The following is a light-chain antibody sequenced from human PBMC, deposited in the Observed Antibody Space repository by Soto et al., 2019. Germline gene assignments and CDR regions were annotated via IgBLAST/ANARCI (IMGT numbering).Light chain of an antibody. CDR3: QQCGSSPWT. Sequence: IVLSQSPGTLSLSPGERATLPCRASQSVSSYYVAWYQQKPGQAPRLLIYAASSRATGIPDRFSGGGSGTDFTLTISRLEPEDFAVYYCQQCGSSPWTFGQGTKVDIK. V-gene: IGKV3-20*01. CDR2: AAS. J-gene: IGKJ1*01. CDR1: QSVSSYY.